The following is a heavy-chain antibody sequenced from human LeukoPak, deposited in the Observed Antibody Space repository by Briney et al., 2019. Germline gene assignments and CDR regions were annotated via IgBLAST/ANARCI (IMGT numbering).Heavy chain of an antibody. V-gene: IGHV3-21*01. CDR1: GFTFTTYD. Sequence: PGGSLRLSCSASGFTFTTYDMTWVRQAPGEGLEWVSTISRSSNYIYYADSVKGRFTISRDNAKNTLYLQMNSLRPEDTAVYYCARDAWELLSVHLRGYMDVWGKGTTVTVSS. CDR3: ARDAWELLSVHLRGYMDV. D-gene: IGHD1-26*01. J-gene: IGHJ6*03. CDR2: ISRSSNYI.